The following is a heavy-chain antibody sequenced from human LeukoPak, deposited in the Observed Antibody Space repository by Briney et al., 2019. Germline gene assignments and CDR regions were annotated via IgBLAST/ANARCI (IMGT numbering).Heavy chain of an antibody. CDR3: ARYWGKDYYGSGSYYTDAFDI. CDR1: GFTFDDYA. CDR2: ISWNSGSI. J-gene: IGHJ3*02. V-gene: IGHV3-9*01. Sequence: PGGSLRLSCAASGFTFDDYAMHWVRQAPGKGLEWVSGISWNSGSIGYADSVKGRFTISRDNAKNSLYLQMNSLRAEDTAVYYCARYWGKDYYGSGSYYTDAFDIWGQGTMVTVSS. D-gene: IGHD3-10*01.